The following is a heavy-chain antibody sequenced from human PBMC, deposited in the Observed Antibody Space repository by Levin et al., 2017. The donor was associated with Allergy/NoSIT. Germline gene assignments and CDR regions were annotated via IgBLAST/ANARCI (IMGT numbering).Heavy chain of an antibody. V-gene: IGHV3-7*01. CDR2: IKQDGSEK. CDR1: GFTFSSYW. CDR3: ARIGTAAAGNGWFDP. J-gene: IGHJ5*02. Sequence: GESLKISCAASGFTFSSYWMSWVRQAPGKGLEWVANIKQDGSEKYYVDSVKGRFTISRDNAKNSLYLQMNSLRAEDTAVYYCARIGTAAAGNGWFDPWGQGTLVTVSS. D-gene: IGHD6-13*01.